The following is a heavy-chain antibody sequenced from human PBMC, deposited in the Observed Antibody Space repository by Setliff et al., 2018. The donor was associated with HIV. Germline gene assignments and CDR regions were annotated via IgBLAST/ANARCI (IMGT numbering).Heavy chain of an antibody. Sequence: LTCTVSGGSISNYYWTWIRQPPGKGPEWIASIQYGDISHYNPSLQSRVTISVDTSTKKFSLYLSSVNETDTAVYYCARSGYTSGFYWVFGAFGVWGQGKMVTVSS. D-gene: IGHD3-22*01. CDR2: IQYGDIS. CDR3: ARSGYTSGFYWVFGAFGV. V-gene: IGHV4-59*01. CDR1: GGSISNYY. J-gene: IGHJ3*01.